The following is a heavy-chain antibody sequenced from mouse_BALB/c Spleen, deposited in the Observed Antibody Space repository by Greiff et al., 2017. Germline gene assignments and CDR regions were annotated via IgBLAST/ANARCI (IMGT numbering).Heavy chain of an antibody. CDR2: IRLKSNNYAT. CDR3: TRILITTVVATRAMDY. CDR1: GFTFSNYW. V-gene: IGHV6-6*02. J-gene: IGHJ4*01. Sequence: EVKLMESGGGLVQPGGSMKLSCVASGFTFSNYWMNWVRQSPEKGLEWVAEIRLKSNNYATHYAESVKGRFTISRDDSKSSVYLQMNNLRAEDTGIYYCTRILITTVVATRAMDYWGQGTSVTVSS. D-gene: IGHD1-1*01.